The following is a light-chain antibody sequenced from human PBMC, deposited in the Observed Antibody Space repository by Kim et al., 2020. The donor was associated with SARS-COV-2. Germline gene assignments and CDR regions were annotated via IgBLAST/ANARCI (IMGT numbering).Light chain of an antibody. CDR1: CLRSYS. J-gene: IGLJ1*01. Sequence: SSELTQDPDVSVALGQTVRITCQGDCLRSYSASWYQQRPGQAPVFVIYGNSNRPSGIPDRFSGSSSGNTASLTITGAQAEDEADYYCNSRDRSGYRYVFGTGTQLTVL. CDR2: GNS. V-gene: IGLV3-19*01. CDR3: NSRDRSGYRYV.